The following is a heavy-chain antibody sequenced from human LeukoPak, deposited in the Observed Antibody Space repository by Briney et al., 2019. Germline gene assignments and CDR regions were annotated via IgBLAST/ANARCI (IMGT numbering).Heavy chain of an antibody. CDR2: IYYSGTT. CDR3: ARDRSLGIIDY. CDR1: GDSISNYY. Sequence: PSETLSLTCIVSGDSISNYYWSWIGQPPGKGLEWIGCIYYSGTTKYNPSLKSRVTISVDASKNHFSLNLTSVTAADTAVYYCARDRSLGIIDYWGQGTLVTVSS. V-gene: IGHV4-59*01. J-gene: IGHJ4*02. D-gene: IGHD3-16*01.